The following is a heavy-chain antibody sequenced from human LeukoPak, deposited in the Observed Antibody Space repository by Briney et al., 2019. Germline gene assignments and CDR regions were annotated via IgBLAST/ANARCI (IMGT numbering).Heavy chain of an antibody. Sequence: GGSLRLSCAASGFTFSTYWMSWVRQAPGKGLEWVANIKQDGSDKFYVDSVKGRFTISRDNAKNSMYLQMNSLRAEDTAVYYCARVLPVASRDYWGQGTLITVSS. CDR1: GFTFSTYW. CDR3: ARVLPVASRDY. J-gene: IGHJ4*02. V-gene: IGHV3-7*01. CDR2: IKQDGSDK. D-gene: IGHD2-2*01.